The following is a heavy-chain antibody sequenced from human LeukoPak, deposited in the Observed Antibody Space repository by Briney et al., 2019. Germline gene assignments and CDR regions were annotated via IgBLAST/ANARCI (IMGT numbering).Heavy chain of an antibody. J-gene: IGHJ4*02. Sequence: GGSLRLSCVASEFVFSNYGMHWVRQAPNKGLEWVAFIRYDETNQYYADSVRGRFTISRDNSKNTLYLQMNSLRAEDTAVYYCAKDRSGSYSQGLDYWGQGTLVTVSS. CDR3: AKDRSGSYSQGLDY. D-gene: IGHD1-26*01. V-gene: IGHV3-30*02. CDR2: IRYDETNQ. CDR1: EFVFSNYG.